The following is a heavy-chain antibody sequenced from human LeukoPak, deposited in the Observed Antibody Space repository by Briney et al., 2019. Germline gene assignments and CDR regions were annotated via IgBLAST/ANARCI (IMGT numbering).Heavy chain of an antibody. CDR3: AKDQKSIAATGYDY. CDR2: ISGSGGST. V-gene: IGHV3-23*01. D-gene: IGHD6-13*01. J-gene: IGHJ4*02. CDR1: GFTFGNYV. Sequence: GGSLRLSCAASGFTFGNYVMSWVRQGPGKGLEWVSTISGSGGSTYYADSVKGRFTISRDNSKNTLFLQMNSLRADDTAVYFCAKDQKSIAATGYDYWGQGTLDTVSS.